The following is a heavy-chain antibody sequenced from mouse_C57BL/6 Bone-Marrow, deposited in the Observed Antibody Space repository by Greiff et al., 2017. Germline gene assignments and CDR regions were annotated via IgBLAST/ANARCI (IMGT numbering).Heavy chain of an antibody. D-gene: IGHD3-2*02. CDR3: ARREQLKLIFAY. Sequence: VQVVESGPDLVKPGASVKISCKASGYAFSSSWMTWVNQRPGKGLGWIGRIFPGVGYPNYNGKFKGRATLTADKYSSTAYMQLSSLTSEDAAVYFCARREQLKLIFAYWGQGTLVTVSA. J-gene: IGHJ3*01. CDR2: IFPGVGYP. V-gene: IGHV1-82*01. CDR1: GYAFSSSW.